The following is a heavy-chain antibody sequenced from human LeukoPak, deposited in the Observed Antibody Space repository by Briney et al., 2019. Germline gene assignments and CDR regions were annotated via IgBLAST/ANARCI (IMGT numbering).Heavy chain of an antibody. V-gene: IGHV3-15*01. D-gene: IGHD4-17*01. CDR2: IKSKTDGGTT. CDR3: TAALGGDHLLFDF. Sequence: PGGSLRLSCASSGFTFNNAWMSWVRQAPGKGLEWVGHIKSKTDGGTTDYAAPVKGRFTISKDDSKNTLFLQMSSLKTEDTAVYYCTAALGGDHLLFDFWGQGTLVTVSS. J-gene: IGHJ4*02. CDR1: GFTFNNAW.